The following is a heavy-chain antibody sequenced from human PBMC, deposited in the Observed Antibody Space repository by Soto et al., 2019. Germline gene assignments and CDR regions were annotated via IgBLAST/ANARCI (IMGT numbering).Heavy chain of an antibody. CDR3: TRRIAVAGTYYFDY. J-gene: IGHJ4*02. V-gene: IGHV3-15*07. D-gene: IGHD6-19*01. CDR2: IKSISDGETT. Sequence: LVESGGGIVQPGGSLRLSCVASGFTFSHAWMDWVRQAPGKGLEWAGRIKSISDGETTNYAASVAGRFTISRDDSKNTLFLHVNSLKTEDTGVYYCTRRIAVAGTYYFDYWGQGTLVTVSA. CDR1: GFTFSHAW.